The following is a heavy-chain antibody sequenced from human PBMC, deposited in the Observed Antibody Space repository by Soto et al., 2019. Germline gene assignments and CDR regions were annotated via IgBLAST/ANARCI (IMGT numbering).Heavy chain of an antibody. V-gene: IGHV6-1*01. D-gene: IGHD6-13*01. CDR2: TYYRSKWYN. Sequence: SQTLSLTCVISGDSVSSNSAAWNWIRQSPSRGLEWLGRTYYRSKWYNDYAVSVKSRITINPDTSKNQFSLQLNSVTPEDTALYYCVRGHSQKLDYYDYYFMDFWGKGSTVTVTS. CDR3: VRGHSQKLDYYDYYFMDF. J-gene: IGHJ6*03. CDR1: GDSVSSNSAA.